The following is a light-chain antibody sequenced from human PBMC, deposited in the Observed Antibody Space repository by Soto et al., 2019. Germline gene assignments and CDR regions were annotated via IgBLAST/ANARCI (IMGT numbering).Light chain of an antibody. Sequence: EIVLTQAPCTLSLSPGERVTLPGRASQSVSSNLAWYQQKPGQAPSLLIDDASNRATGIPDRFSGSGSGTDFTLTISSLEPEDFAVYYCQQRSNWSRTFGQGTKVDIK. CDR2: DAS. V-gene: IGKV3-11*01. J-gene: IGKJ1*01. CDR3: QQRSNWSRT. CDR1: QSVSSN.